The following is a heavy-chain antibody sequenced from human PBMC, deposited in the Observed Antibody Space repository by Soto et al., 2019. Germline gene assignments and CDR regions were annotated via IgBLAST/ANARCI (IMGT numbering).Heavy chain of an antibody. Sequence: SVKVSCKASGGTFSSYTISWVRQAPGQGLEWMGRTIPILGIANYAQKFQGRVTITADKSTSTAYMELSSLRSEDTAVYYCARSRSGYDYYYYYYMDVWGKGTTVTVSS. CDR3: ARSRSGYDYYYYYYMDV. V-gene: IGHV1-69*02. CDR2: TIPILGIA. CDR1: GGTFSSYT. J-gene: IGHJ6*03. D-gene: IGHD5-12*01.